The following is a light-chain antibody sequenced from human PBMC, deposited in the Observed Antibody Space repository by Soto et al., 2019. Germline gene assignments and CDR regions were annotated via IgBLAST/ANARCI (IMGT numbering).Light chain of an antibody. CDR3: QQYDNLPSYT. CDR2: DAS. Sequence: DIQMTQSPSSLSASVGDRVTITCQASQDISNYLNWYQQKPGKAPKLLIYDASNLETGVPSRFSGSGSGTAFTFTISRLQTEDISTYHCQQYDNLPSYTFGLGTTQQTK. J-gene: IGKJ2*01. CDR1: QDISNY. V-gene: IGKV1-33*01.